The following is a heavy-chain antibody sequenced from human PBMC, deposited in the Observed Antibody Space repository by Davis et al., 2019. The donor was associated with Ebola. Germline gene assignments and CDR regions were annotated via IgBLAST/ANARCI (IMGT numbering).Heavy chain of an antibody. CDR3: ERGGPSGGSLDS. Sequence: MPSETLSLTCPVSGGSISSYYWSWIRQPPGKGLAWMGYIYYSGSTNYNPSLKSRVTISVDTSKNQFSLRLDSVTAADTAMYYCERGGPSGGSLDSWGQGALVIVSS. V-gene: IGHV4-59*12. CDR2: IYYSGST. CDR1: GGSISSYY. D-gene: IGHD5-12*01. J-gene: IGHJ4*02.